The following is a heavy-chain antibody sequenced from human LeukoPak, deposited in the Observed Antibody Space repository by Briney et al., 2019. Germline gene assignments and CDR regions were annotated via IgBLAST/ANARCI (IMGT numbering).Heavy chain of an antibody. J-gene: IGHJ4*02. CDR1: GDSIRSSIYY. CDR2: VYYDGSA. CDR3: ARVNTMIATLVTLFDY. Sequence: SETLSLTCGVSGDSIRSSIYYWGWIRQPPGKGLEWIGSVYYDGSAYYNPSLKSRVTISVDTSKNQLSLKLSSVTAADTAVYYCARVNTMIATLVTLFDYWGQGTLVTVSS. D-gene: IGHD3-22*01. V-gene: IGHV4-39*01.